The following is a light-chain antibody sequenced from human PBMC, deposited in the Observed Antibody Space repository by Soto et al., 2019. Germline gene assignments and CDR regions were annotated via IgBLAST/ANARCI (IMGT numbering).Light chain of an antibody. Sequence: DIQMTQSPSTLSASVGDRVTITCRASQSISSWLAWYHQKPGKVPKLLIYDASSLQSGVPSRFSGSGSGTEFTLTISSLQPDDIATYFCQQYNTYPLTFGGGTKVEI. J-gene: IGKJ4*01. CDR2: DAS. CDR1: QSISSW. CDR3: QQYNTYPLT. V-gene: IGKV1-5*01.